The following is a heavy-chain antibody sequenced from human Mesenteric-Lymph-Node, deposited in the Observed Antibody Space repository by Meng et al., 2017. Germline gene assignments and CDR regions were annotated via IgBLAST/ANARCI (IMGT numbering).Heavy chain of an antibody. V-gene: IGHV4-34*01. Sequence: QGQPQQWGAGLLTSSEPLPPSCAVYGGFFSGSYWSWIRQPPGKGLEWIGYIYYSGSTYYNPSLRSRVAISIDTSKNQFSLKLTSVTAADTAVYFCARTNYGDYNWFDPWGQGTLVTVSS. CDR2: IYYSGST. CDR3: ARTNYGDYNWFDP. J-gene: IGHJ5*02. D-gene: IGHD4-17*01. CDR1: GGFFSGSY.